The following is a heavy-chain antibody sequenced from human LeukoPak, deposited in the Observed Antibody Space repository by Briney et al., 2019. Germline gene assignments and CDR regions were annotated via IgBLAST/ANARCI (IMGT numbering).Heavy chain of an antibody. CDR2: INHSGGT. CDR3: ARGYYDSSGYYYKRFGFFKY. Sequence: NPSETLSLTCAVYGGSFSGYYWSWIRQPPGKGLEWIGEINHSGGTNYNPSLKSRVTISVDTSKNQFSLKLSSVTAADTAVYYCARGYYDSSGYYYKRFGFFKYWGQGTLVTVSS. CDR1: GGSFSGYY. D-gene: IGHD3-22*01. V-gene: IGHV4-34*01. J-gene: IGHJ4*02.